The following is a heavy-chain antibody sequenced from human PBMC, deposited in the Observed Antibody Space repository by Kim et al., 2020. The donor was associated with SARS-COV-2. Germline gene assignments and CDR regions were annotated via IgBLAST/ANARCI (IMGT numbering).Heavy chain of an antibody. D-gene: IGHD6-19*01. J-gene: IGHJ4*02. Sequence: ASVKVSCKASGYIFTSYAIHWVRQAPGQRLEWMGWIHAGNDNTKHSQKFQGRVTITKDTSASTAYMELNSLRSEDTAMYYCARSSGWSYNFDYWGQGTLV. CDR1: GYIFTSYA. V-gene: IGHV1-3*01. CDR3: ARSSGWSYNFDY. CDR2: IHAGNDNT.